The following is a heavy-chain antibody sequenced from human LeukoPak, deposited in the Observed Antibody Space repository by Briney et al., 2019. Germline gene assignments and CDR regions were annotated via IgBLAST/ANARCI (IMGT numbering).Heavy chain of an antibody. CDR3: AKGTLGSCSGAKCYEFDN. Sequence: GGSLRLSCTASGFTVSSNYMSWVRQAPGKGLEWVSVIYSGGTTYYADSVKGRFTISRDNSKNTLYLQMNSLRAEDSALYFCAKGTLGSCSGAKCYEFDNWGQGTLVTVSS. CDR1: GFTVSSNY. J-gene: IGHJ4*02. CDR2: IYSGGTT. D-gene: IGHD2-8*02. V-gene: IGHV3-53*01.